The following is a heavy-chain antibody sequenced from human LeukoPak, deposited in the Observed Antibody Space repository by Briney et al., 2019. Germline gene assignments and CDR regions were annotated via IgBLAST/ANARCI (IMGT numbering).Heavy chain of an antibody. CDR2: ISYDGNNK. D-gene: IGHD4-11*01. J-gene: IGHJ2*01. Sequence: PGRSLRLSCAASGFTFSSYGMHWVRQAPGKGLEWVAVISYDGNNKYYADSVRGRFTISRDNSKKTLYLQMNTLRAEDTAFYYCAKDRESMTTVLFFHLWGRGTLVTVSS. CDR1: GFTFSSYG. V-gene: IGHV3-30*18. CDR3: AKDRESMTTVLFFHL.